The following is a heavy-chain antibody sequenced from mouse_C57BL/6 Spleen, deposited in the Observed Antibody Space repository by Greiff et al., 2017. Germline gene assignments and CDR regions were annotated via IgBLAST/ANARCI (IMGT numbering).Heavy chain of an antibody. CDR1: GYAFTNYL. CDR2: INPGSGGT. V-gene: IGHV1-54*01. J-gene: IGHJ1*03. CDR3: AREGYDGYYVWYFDV. Sequence: QVQLQQSGAELVRPGTSVKVSCKASGYAFTNYLIEWVKQRPGQGLEWIGVINPGSGGTNYNEKFKGKATLTADKSSSTAYMQLSSLTSEDSAVYFCAREGYDGYYVWYFDVWGTGTTVTVSS. D-gene: IGHD2-3*01.